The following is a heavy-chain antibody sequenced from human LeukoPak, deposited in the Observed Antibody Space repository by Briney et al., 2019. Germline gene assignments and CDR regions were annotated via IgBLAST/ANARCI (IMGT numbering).Heavy chain of an antibody. CDR1: GFTFSSYA. J-gene: IGHJ5*02. CDR3: ARENHDSST. V-gene: IGHV3-30-3*01. D-gene: IGHD3-3*01. Sequence: GGPLRLSCAASGFTFSSYAMHWVRQAPGKGLEWVAVISYDGSNKYYADSVKGRFTISRDNSKNTLYLQMNSLRAEDTAVYYCARENHDSSTWGQGTLVTVSS. CDR2: ISYDGSNK.